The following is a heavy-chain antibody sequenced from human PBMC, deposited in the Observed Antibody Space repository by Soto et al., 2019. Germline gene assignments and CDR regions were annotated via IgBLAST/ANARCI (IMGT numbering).Heavy chain of an antibody. CDR2: ISAYNGNT. CDR1: GYTFTSYG. CDR3: AGESSSSCHDY. D-gene: IGHD6-13*01. Sequence: QVQLVQSGAEVKKPGASVKVSCKASGYTFTSYGISWVRQAPGQGLEWMGWISAYNGNTNYAQKLQGRVTMTTDTSTRTAYMELRRLRSDDTAVYYCAGESSSSCHDYWGQGTRVTVSS. V-gene: IGHV1-18*01. J-gene: IGHJ4*02.